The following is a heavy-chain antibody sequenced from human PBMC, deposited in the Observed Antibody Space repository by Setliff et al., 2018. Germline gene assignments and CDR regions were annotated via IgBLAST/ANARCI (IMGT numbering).Heavy chain of an antibody. V-gene: IGHV5-51*01. J-gene: IGHJ3*02. CDR3: GCHSSGWYGCSFEN. CDR2: SYPGDSDT. CDR1: GYRFTSSR. D-gene: IGHD6-19*01. Sequence: GASLKFSCKASGYRFTSSRNGWVRQRPGKGLEWVGVSYPGDSDTRYNPSFRGQVTISADKSINNAYLQWSSLKASDTAMYYCGCHSSGWYGCSFENWGQGTKVTVSS.